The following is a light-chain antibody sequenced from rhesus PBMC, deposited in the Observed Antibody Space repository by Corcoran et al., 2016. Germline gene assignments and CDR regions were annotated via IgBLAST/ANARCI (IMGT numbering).Light chain of an antibody. CDR2: AAT. Sequence: DIQMTQSPSSLSASVGDTVTITCRASQGISSYLNWFQQKPGKAPKLLIYAATTLQSGVPSRFSGSGSGTEFTLTISSLQSEDFATYYCQQYSSRPRTFGQGTKVEIK. CDR1: QGISSY. V-gene: IGKV1-28*02. CDR3: QQYSSRPRT. J-gene: IGKJ1*01.